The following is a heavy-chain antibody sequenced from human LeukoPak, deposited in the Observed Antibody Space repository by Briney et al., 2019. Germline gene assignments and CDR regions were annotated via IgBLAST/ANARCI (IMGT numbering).Heavy chain of an antibody. CDR2: INHSGST. CDR3: ARVSGAQNIAAAYYYYYYGMDV. J-gene: IGHJ6*02. V-gene: IGHV4-61*08. D-gene: IGHD6-13*01. Sequence: PSETLSLTCTVSGGSISSGGYYWSWIRQPPGKGLEWIGEINHSGSTNYNPSLKSRVTISVDTSKNQFSLKLSSVTAADTAVYYCARVSGAQNIAAAYYYYYYGMDVWGQGTTVTVSS. CDR1: GGSISSGGYY.